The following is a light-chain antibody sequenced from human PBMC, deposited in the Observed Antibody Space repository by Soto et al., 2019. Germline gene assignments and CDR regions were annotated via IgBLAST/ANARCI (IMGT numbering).Light chain of an antibody. Sequence: QSPLTQPPSASVSPGQSVTICCTGTKNDVGFYDFVSWYQHHPGKAPRLIIYEVVQRPSGVPDRFSGSKSGNTASLTVSGLQAADEADYFCKSYAGSNNYVFGSGTKVTVL. J-gene: IGLJ1*01. V-gene: IGLV2-8*01. CDR3: KSYAGSNNYV. CDR2: EVV. CDR1: KNDVGFYDF.